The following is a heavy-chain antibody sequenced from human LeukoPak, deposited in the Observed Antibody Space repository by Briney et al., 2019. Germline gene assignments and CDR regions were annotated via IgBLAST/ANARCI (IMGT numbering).Heavy chain of an antibody. J-gene: IGHJ5*02. CDR2: INHSGST. V-gene: IGHV4-34*01. CDR3: ARGPRLPPYYDFCSGYTTTGFDP. CDR1: GGSFSGYY. Sequence: SETLSLTCAVYGGSFSGYYWSWIRQPPGKGLEWIGEINHSGSTNYNPSLKGRVTISVDTSKNQFSLKLSSVTAADTAVYYCARGPRLPPYYDFCSGYTTTGFDPWGQGTLVTVSS. D-gene: IGHD3-3*01.